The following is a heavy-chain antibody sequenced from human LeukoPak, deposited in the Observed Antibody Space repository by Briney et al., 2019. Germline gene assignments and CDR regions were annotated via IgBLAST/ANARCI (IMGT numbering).Heavy chain of an antibody. J-gene: IGHJ6*02. D-gene: IGHD4-17*01. CDR3: AKVNRGAYYYYYGMDV. CDR2: ISGDGGST. CDR1: GFTFDDYA. Sequence: GGSLRLSCAASGFTFDDYAMHGVRQAPGKGLEWVSLISGDGGSTYYADSVKGRFTISRDNSKNSLYLQMNSLRTEDTALYYCAKVNRGAYYYYYGMDVWGQGTTVTVSS. V-gene: IGHV3-43*02.